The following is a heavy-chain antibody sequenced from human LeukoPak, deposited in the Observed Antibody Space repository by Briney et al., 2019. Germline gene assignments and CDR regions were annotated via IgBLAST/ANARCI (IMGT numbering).Heavy chain of an antibody. Sequence: SETLSLTCTVSGGSISSGGYYWSWIRQHPGKGLEWIGYIYYSGSTYYNPPLKSRVTISVDTSKNQFPLKLSSVTAADTAVYYCARLYYDFWSGPDYWGQGTLVTVSS. V-gene: IGHV4-31*03. J-gene: IGHJ4*02. CDR3: ARLYYDFWSGPDY. CDR2: IYYSGST. D-gene: IGHD3-3*01. CDR1: GGSISSGGYY.